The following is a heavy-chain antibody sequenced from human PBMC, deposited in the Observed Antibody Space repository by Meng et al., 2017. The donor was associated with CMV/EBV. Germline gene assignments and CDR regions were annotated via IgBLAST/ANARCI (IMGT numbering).Heavy chain of an antibody. D-gene: IGHD6-13*01. CDR1: GDSVSSNSAA. CDR3: ARAGGYSSSWYFDY. Sequence: SCAISGDSVSSNSAAWNGIRQSPSRGLEWLGRTYYRSKWYNDYAVSVKSRITINPDTSKNQFSLQLNSVTPEDTAVYYCARAGGYSSSWYFDYWGQGTLVTVSS. J-gene: IGHJ4*02. CDR2: TYYRSKWYN. V-gene: IGHV6-1*01.